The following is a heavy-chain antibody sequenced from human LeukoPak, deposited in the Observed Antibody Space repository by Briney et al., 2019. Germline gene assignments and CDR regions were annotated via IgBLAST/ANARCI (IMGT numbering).Heavy chain of an antibody. J-gene: IGHJ4*02. D-gene: IGHD6-13*01. CDR2: INHSGST. CDR1: GGSFSGYY. Sequence: SETLSLTCAVYGGSFSGYYWSWIRQPPGKGLEWIGEINHSGSTNYNPSLKSRVTISVDTSKNQFSLKLSSVTAADTAVYYCARRQIAAADNHFDYWGQGTLVTVSS. V-gene: IGHV4-34*01. CDR3: ARRQIAAADNHFDY.